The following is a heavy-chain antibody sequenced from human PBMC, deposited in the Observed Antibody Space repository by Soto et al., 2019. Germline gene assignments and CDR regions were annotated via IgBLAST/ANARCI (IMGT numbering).Heavy chain of an antibody. V-gene: IGHV1-69*13. J-gene: IGHJ4*02. CDR2: IIPIFGTA. D-gene: IGHD6-19*01. CDR3: AKDGEQWLDRPYFDY. CDR1: GGTFSSYA. Sequence: GASVKVSCKASGGTFSSYAISWVRQAPGQGLEWMGGIIPIFGTANYAQKFQGRVTITADESTSTAYMELSSLRSEDTAVYYCAKDGEQWLDRPYFDYWGQGTLVTVSS.